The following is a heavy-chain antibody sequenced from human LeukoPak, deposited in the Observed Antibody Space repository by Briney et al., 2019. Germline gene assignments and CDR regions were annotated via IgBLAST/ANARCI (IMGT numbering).Heavy chain of an antibody. CDR2: IYHSGST. CDR1: GGSISSGGYY. CDR3: ARVGHVMGALDFDY. V-gene: IGHV4-30-2*01. Sequence: SETLSLTCTVSGGSISSGGYYWSWIRQPPGKGLEWIGYIYHSGSTYYNPSLKSRVTMSVDTSKNQFSLKLSSVTAADTAVYYCARVGHVMGALDFDYWGQGTLVTVSS. D-gene: IGHD1-26*01. J-gene: IGHJ4*02.